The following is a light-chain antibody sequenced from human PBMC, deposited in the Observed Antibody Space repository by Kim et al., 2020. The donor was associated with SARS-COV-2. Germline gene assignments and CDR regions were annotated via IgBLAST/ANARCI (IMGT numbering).Light chain of an antibody. J-gene: IGKJ1*01. CDR3: QQYNNYPWT. CDR1: QSLTSW. CDR2: KAS. Sequence: DIQMTQYPSTLSASVGDRVTITCRASQSLTSWLAWYQQKPGKAPKLLIYKASSLESGVPSRFSGSGSGTEFTLTISSLQPDDFATYYCQQYNNYPWTFGQGTKVDIK. V-gene: IGKV1-5*03.